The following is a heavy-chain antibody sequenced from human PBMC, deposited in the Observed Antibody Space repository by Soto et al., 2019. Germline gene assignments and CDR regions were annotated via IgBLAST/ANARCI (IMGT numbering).Heavy chain of an antibody. CDR1: GGSISSGGYS. CDR3: AARGGLPRDY. CDR2: IYHSGST. V-gene: IGHV4-30-2*01. D-gene: IGHD5-12*01. J-gene: IGHJ4*02. Sequence: QLQLQESGSGLVKPSQTLSLTCAVSGGSISSGGYSWSWIRQPPGKGLEWIGYIYHSGSTSHNASLXSXVXIXXDMTKNQFSLKLSSVTAADTGVYYCAARGGLPRDYWGQGTLVTVSS.